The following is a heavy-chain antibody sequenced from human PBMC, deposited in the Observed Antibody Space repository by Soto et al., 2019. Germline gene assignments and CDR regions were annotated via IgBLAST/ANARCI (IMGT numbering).Heavy chain of an antibody. V-gene: IGHV1-46*01. CDR3: ASSIRDCSSTSCYGELDRYYFDY. CDR2: INPSGGST. J-gene: IGHJ4*02. Sequence: ASVKVSCKASGYTFTSYYMHWVRQAPGQGLEWMGIINPSGGSTSYAQKFQGRVTMTRDTSTSTVYMELSSLRSEDTAVYYCASSIRDCSSTSCYGELDRYYFDYWGQGTLVTVSS. D-gene: IGHD2-2*01. CDR1: GYTFTSYY.